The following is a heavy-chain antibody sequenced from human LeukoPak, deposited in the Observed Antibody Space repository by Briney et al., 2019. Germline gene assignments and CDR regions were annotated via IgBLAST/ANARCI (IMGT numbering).Heavy chain of an antibody. D-gene: IGHD2-8*01. CDR3: ARDPRIYCTNGICRDDYFDN. V-gene: IGHV3-21*01. J-gene: IGHJ4*02. CDR2: ISSTSIYK. Sequence: GGSLRLSCAASGFTFSSYSMNWVRQAPGKGLEWVSSISSTSIYKYCADSVKGRFTISRDNAKDSLFLQMNSLRAEDTGIYYCARDPRIYCTNGICRDDYFDNWSQGTLVTVSS. CDR1: GFTFSSYS.